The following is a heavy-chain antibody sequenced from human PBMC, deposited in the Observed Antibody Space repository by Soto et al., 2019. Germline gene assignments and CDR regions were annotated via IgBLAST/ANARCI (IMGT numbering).Heavy chain of an antibody. CDR1: GGSISSYY. V-gene: IGHV4-59*01. Sequence: SETQSLTCTVSGGSISSYYWSWIRQPPGKGLEWIGYIYYSGSTNYNPSLKSRVTISVDTSKNQFSLKLSSVTAADTAVYYCARESDTGDLDYWGQGTLVTVSS. D-gene: IGHD7-27*01. CDR3: ARESDTGDLDY. CDR2: IYYSGST. J-gene: IGHJ4*02.